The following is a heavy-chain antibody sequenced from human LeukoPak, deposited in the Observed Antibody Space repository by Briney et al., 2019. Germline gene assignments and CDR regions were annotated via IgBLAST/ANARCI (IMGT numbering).Heavy chain of an antibody. CDR3: ARDGDYYDSRGVLDY. J-gene: IGHJ4*02. D-gene: IGHD3-22*01. V-gene: IGHV4-61*02. CDR1: GGSISSGGYS. CDR2: IYTSGST. Sequence: SETLSLTCAVSGGSISSGGYSWSWIRQPPGKGLEWIGRIYTSGSTNYNPSLKSRVTMSVDTSKNQFSLKLSSVTAADTAVYYCARDGDYYDSRGVLDYWGQGTLVTVSS.